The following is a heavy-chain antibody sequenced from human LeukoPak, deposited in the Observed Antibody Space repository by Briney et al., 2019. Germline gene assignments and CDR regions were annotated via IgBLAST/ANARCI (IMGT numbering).Heavy chain of an antibody. J-gene: IGHJ4*02. CDR2: ISYDGSNK. Sequence: PGGSLRLSCAASGFTFSSYAMHWVRQAPGKGVEWVAVISYDGSNKYYADSVKGRFTISRDNSKNTLYLQMNSLRAEDTAVYYCARDFSGEVVTATIDYWGQGTLVTVSS. D-gene: IGHD2-21*02. CDR3: ARDFSGEVVTATIDY. CDR1: GFTFSSYA. V-gene: IGHV3-30*04.